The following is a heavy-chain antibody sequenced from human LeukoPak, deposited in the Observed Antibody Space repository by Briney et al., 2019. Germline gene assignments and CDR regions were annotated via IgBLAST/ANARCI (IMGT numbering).Heavy chain of an antibody. CDR2: IRSKAYGGTT. CDR3: TRGSSSSDY. D-gene: IGHD6-6*01. V-gene: IGHV3-49*04. CDR1: GFTFGDYA. Sequence: PGGSLRLSCTASGFTFGDYAMSWVRQAPGKGLEWVGFIRSKAYGGTTEYAASVKGRFTISRDDSKSIAYLQMNSLKTEDTAVYYCTRGSSSSDYRGQGTLVTVSS. J-gene: IGHJ4*02.